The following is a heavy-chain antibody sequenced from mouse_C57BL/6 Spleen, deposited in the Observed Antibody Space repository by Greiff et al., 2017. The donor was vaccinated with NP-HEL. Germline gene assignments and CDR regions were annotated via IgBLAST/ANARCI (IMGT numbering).Heavy chain of an antibody. J-gene: IGHJ2*01. Sequence: QVQLQQSGAELVRPGASVKLSCKASGYTFTDYYINWVKQRPGQGLEWIARIYPGSGNTYYNEQFKGKATLTAEKSSTTAYMQLSSLTSEESAVKFSARAIYYGNYGNFDSWDQGTTRTAST. CDR1: GYTFTDYY. D-gene: IGHD2-1*01. CDR2: IYPGSGNT. V-gene: IGHV1-76*01. CDR3: ARAIYYGNYGNFDS.